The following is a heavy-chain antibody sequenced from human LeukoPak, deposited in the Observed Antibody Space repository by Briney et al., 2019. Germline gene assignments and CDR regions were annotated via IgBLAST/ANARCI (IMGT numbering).Heavy chain of an antibody. CDR3: ARDDDRYCSGGSCYSGVGDY. CDR2: IYYSGST. D-gene: IGHD2-15*01. Sequence: TSETLSLTCTVSGGSISSSSYCWGWIRQPPGKGLEWIGSIYYSGSTYYNPSLKSRVTISVDTSKNQFSLKLSSVTAADTAVYYCARDDDRYCSGGSCYSGVGDYWGQGTLVTVSS. V-gene: IGHV4-39*02. CDR1: GGSISSSSYC. J-gene: IGHJ4*02.